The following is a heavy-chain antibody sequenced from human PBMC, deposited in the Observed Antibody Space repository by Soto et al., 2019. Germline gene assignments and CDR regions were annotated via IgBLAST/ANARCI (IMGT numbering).Heavy chain of an antibody. CDR1: GVALSFYS. D-gene: IGHD6-19*01. CDR3: AKDRGGFTSGWEFFDF. V-gene: IGHV3-23*01. J-gene: IGHJ4*02. Sequence: EVALLESGGGLVQPGGSLRLSCEVSGVALSFYSMSWVRQAPGKGREWVASISGNGATTYYAASGKGRFTFSRDNSKNTVHLQLKRLRGEDTAVYYCAKDRGGFTSGWEFFDFWGQGTLVTVSS. CDR2: ISGNGATT.